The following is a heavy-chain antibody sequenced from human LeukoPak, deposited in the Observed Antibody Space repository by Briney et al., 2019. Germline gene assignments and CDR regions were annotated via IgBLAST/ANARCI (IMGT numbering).Heavy chain of an antibody. D-gene: IGHD3-10*01. CDR3: AGQARLGSAEGAFDI. Sequence: PGGSLRLSCTASGFTFSSYDMHWLRQDKGKGLEWVSAISTAGDPYYLGSVKGRFTISRENAKNSFYLQMNSLRAGDTAVYYCAGQARLGSAEGAFDIWGQGTMVTVSS. CDR2: ISTAGDP. CDR1: GFTFSSYD. J-gene: IGHJ3*02. V-gene: IGHV3-13*05.